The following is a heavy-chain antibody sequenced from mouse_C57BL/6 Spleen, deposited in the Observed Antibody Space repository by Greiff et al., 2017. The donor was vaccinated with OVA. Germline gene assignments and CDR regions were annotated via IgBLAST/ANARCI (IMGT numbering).Heavy chain of an antibody. CDR1: GFTFSSYA. Sequence: EVKVVESGGGLVKPGGSLKLSCAASGFTFSSYAMSWVRQTPVKRLEWVATISDGGSYTYYPDNVKGRFTISRDNAKNNLYLQMSHLKSEDTAMYYCARVYYGNYFDYWGQGTTLTVSS. CDR3: ARVYYGNYFDY. V-gene: IGHV5-4*03. CDR2: ISDGGSYT. D-gene: IGHD2-1*01. J-gene: IGHJ2*01.